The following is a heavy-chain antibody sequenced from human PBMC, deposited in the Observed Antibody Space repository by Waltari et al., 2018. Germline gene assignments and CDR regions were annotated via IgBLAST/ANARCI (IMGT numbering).Heavy chain of an antibody. CDR2: IYSGGST. CDR3: ARVLLPYRYFDY. CDR1: GFTVSSNY. Sequence: EVQLVETGGGLIQPGGSLRLSCAASGFTVSSNYMSWVRQAPGKGLEWVSVIYSGGSTYYADAVKGRFTISRDNSKNTLYLQMNSLRAEDTAVYYCARVLLPYRYFDYWGQGTLVTVSS. D-gene: IGHD4-17*01. J-gene: IGHJ4*02. V-gene: IGHV3-53*02.